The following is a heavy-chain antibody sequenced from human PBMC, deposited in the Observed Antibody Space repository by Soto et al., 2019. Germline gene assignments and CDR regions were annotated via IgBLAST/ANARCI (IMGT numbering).Heavy chain of an antibody. CDR1: GFTFRNNV. D-gene: IGHD3-10*01. V-gene: IGHV3-23*04. J-gene: IGHJ6*02. CDR3: AKEVYGAARGGTDV. CDR2: ITDNGGST. Sequence: EVQLVESGGGLVQPGGSLRLSCAASGFTFRNNVMNWVRQAPGRGLEWVSAITDNGGSTYYADSVKGRCTISRDNSKNTMYLQMNSLRAEGTGVYYCAKEVYGAARGGTDVWGQGTTVNVSS.